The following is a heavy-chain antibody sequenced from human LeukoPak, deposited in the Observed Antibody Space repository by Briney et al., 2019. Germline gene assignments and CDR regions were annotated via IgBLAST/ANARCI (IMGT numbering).Heavy chain of an antibody. V-gene: IGHV1-69*13. Sequence: GASVKISCKASGGTFSSYAISWVRQAPGQGLEWMGGIIPIFGTANYAQKFQGRVTITADESTSTAYMELSSLRSEDTAVYYCARDPYGDYAEYFQHWGQGTLVTVSS. D-gene: IGHD4-17*01. CDR1: GGTFSSYA. CDR3: ARDPYGDYAEYFQH. J-gene: IGHJ1*01. CDR2: IIPIFGTA.